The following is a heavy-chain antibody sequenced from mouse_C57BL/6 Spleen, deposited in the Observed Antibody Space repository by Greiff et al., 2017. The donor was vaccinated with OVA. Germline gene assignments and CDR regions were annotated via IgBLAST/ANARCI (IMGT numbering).Heavy chain of an antibody. CDR1: GFSLTSYG. J-gene: IGHJ4*01. D-gene: IGHD2-3*01. CDR3: ARDGYYVNAMDY. Sequence: VQLVESGPGLVAPSQSLSISCTVSGFSLTSYGVDWVRQSPGKGLEWLGVIWGVGSTNYNSAPKSRLSISNDNSKSQVFLKMNSLLTDDTAMYYCARDGYYVNAMDYWGQGTSVTVSS. CDR2: IWGVGST. V-gene: IGHV2-6*01.